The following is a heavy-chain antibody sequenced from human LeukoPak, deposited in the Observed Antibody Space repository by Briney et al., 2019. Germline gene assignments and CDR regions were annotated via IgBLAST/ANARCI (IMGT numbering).Heavy chain of an antibody. D-gene: IGHD6-19*01. CDR2: IHADSGNT. Sequence: ASVKVSCKTSGYTFTTCAVHWVRQAPGQRLEWMGWIHADSGNTKYSQKLQGRVAIARDTSASTVYMELTSLRIEDTAVYFCTIGLAGDWDAFDIWGLGTMVTVSS. V-gene: IGHV1-3*01. CDR3: TIGLAGDWDAFDI. J-gene: IGHJ3*02. CDR1: GYTFTTCA.